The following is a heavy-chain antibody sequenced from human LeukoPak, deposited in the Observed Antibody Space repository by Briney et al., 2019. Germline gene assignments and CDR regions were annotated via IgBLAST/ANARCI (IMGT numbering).Heavy chain of an antibody. CDR1: GYTFTSYC. CDR2: INPSGGST. J-gene: IGHJ4*02. Sequence: ASVKVSCKASGYTFTSYCMHWVRQAPGQGLEWTGIINPSGGSTSYAQKFQGRVTMTRDMSTSTVYMELSSLRSEDTAVYYCARVGGWSAFAFDYWGQGTLVTVSS. D-gene: IGHD6-19*01. CDR3: ARVGGWSAFAFDY. V-gene: IGHV1-46*01.